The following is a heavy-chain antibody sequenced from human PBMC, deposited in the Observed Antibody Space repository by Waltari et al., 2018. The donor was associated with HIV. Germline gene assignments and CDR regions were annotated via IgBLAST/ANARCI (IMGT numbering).Heavy chain of an antibody. D-gene: IGHD2-8*01. CDR1: GFTFRSYS. CDR2: ISTSSRYI. CDR3: AREGFCSNGVCSHYYGMDV. Sequence: EVQLVESGGGLVKPGGSLRLSCAASGFTFRSYSMTWVRQSPGKGLEWVSSISTSSRYIYYADSLKGRFTISRHNAKNSLYLQMNSLRAEDTAVYYCAREGFCSNGVCSHYYGMDVWGQGTTVTVSS. V-gene: IGHV3-21*01. J-gene: IGHJ6*02.